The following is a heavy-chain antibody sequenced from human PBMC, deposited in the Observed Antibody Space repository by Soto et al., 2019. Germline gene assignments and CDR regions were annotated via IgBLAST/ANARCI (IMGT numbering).Heavy chain of an antibody. J-gene: IGHJ4*02. CDR3: ATVHYYDSSGYYLFDY. CDR1: GGSISSYY. Sequence: SEPLSLTCTVPGGSISSYYWSWIRQPPGKGLEWIGYIYYSGSTNYNPSLKSRVTISVDTSKNQFSLKLSSVTAADTAVYYCATVHYYDSSGYYLFDYWGQGTLVTVSS. CDR2: IYYSGST. V-gene: IGHV4-59*01. D-gene: IGHD3-22*01.